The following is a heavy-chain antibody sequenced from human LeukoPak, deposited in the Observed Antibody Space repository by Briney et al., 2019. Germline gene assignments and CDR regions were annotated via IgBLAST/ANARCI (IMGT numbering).Heavy chain of an antibody. D-gene: IGHD3-3*01. CDR1: GGSFSGYY. J-gene: IGHJ3*02. CDR3: ARGSYDFWSGYYGDAFDI. CDR2: INHSGST. V-gene: IGHV4-34*01. Sequence: PSETLSLTCAVYGGSFSGYYWSWIRQLPGKGLEWIGEINHSGSTNYNPSLKSRVTISVDTSKNQFSLKLSSVTAADTAVYYCARGSYDFWSGYYGDAFDIWGQGTMVTVSS.